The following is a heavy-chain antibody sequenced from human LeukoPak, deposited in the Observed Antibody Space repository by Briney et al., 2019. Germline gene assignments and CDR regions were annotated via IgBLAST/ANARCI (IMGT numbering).Heavy chain of an antibody. CDR3: ARDQGSGYNWNLEAFDI. D-gene: IGHD1-7*01. Sequence: ASVKVSCKASGYTFNGYYMHWVRQAPGQGLEWMGWINPNSGGTNYAQKFQGRVTMTRDTSISTAYMGLSRLRSDDTAVYYCARDQGSGYNWNLEAFDIWGQGTMVTVSS. V-gene: IGHV1-2*02. CDR2: INPNSGGT. CDR1: GYTFNGYY. J-gene: IGHJ3*02.